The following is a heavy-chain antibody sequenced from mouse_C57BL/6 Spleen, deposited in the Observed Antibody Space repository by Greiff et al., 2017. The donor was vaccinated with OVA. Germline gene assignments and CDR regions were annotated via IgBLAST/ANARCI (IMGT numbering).Heavy chain of an antibody. CDR3: ERGGDYAYAMDY. Sequence: QVQLKQSGAELVKPGASVKISCKASGYAFSSYWMNWVKQRPGKGLEWIGQIYPGAGDTNYNGKFKGNGTLTTYKSSSTTYMQLSSLTSEDSAVYFCERGGDYAYAMDYWGQGTSVTVAS. CDR1: GYAFSSYW. J-gene: IGHJ4*01. V-gene: IGHV1-80*01. D-gene: IGHD2-4*01. CDR2: IYPGAGDT.